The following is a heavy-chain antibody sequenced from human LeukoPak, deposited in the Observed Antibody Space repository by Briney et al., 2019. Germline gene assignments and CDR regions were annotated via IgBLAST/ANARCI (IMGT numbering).Heavy chain of an antibody. CDR1: GFTLSSYW. CDR2: INSDGSST. V-gene: IGHV3-74*01. Sequence: GGSLRLSCAASGFTLSSYWMHWVRQAPGKGLVWVSRINSDGSSTSYADSVKGRFTISRDNAKNTLYLQMNSLRAEDTAVYYCARGEPYYYYYGMDVWGKGTTVTVSS. CDR3: ARGEPYYYYYGMDV. J-gene: IGHJ6*04. D-gene: IGHD1-14*01.